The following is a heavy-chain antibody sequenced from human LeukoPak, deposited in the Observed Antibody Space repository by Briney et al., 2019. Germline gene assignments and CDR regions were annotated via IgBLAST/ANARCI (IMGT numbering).Heavy chain of an antibody. CDR2: IHSNGGA. J-gene: IGHJ5*02. CDR1: GVSISNYY. Sequence: SETLSLTCTVSGVSISNYYWSWIRQPPGKGLEWIAFIHSNGGANYNASLNSRATISRDTSRSQVSLKLTSVTAADTAVYYCASSNLGSLGQFDPWGQGTLVTVSS. D-gene: IGHD3-10*01. V-gene: IGHV4-59*01. CDR3: ASSNLGSLGQFDP.